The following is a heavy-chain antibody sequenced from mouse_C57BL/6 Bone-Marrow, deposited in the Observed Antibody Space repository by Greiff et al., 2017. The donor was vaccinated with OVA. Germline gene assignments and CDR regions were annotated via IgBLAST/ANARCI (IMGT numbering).Heavy chain of an antibody. CDR2: INPYNGGT. D-gene: IGHD2-3*01. CDR1: GYTFTDYY. J-gene: IGHJ3*01. V-gene: IGHV1-19*01. Sequence: EVKLQESGPVLVKPGASVKMSCKASGYTFTDYYMNWVKQSHGKSLEWIGVINPYNGGTSYNQKFKGKATLTVDKSSSTAYMELNSLTSEDSAVYYCARDGYPPFAYWGQGTLVTVSA. CDR3: ARDGYPPFAY.